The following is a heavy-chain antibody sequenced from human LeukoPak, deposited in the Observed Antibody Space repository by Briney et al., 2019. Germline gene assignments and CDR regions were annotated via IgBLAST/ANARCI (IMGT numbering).Heavy chain of an antibody. Sequence: PGGSLTLSCAASGFIFSGSAMHWVRQASGKGLEWVGRIRNKANSYTTEYAASVKGRFTISRDDSKNSLYLQMNSLKAEDTAMYYCARGVLWSGYFYFDYWGQGTLVTVSS. CDR3: ARGVLWSGYFYFDY. J-gene: IGHJ4*02. CDR1: GFIFSGSA. V-gene: IGHV3-72*01. CDR2: IRNKANSYTT. D-gene: IGHD3-3*01.